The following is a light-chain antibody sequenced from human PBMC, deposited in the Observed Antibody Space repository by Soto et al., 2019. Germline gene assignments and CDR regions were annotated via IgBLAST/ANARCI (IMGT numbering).Light chain of an antibody. CDR1: SSDVGAYNY. V-gene: IGLV2-8*01. J-gene: IGLJ2*01. CDR3: ASYAGNNNFVL. Sequence: QAVVAQPPSASGSPGQSVTISCTGTSSDVGAYNYVSWYQQHPGKAPKLVIYEVTERPSGVPERFSGSKSGSTASLTVSGLQAEDEALYYCASYAGNNNFVLFGGGTQLTVL. CDR2: EVT.